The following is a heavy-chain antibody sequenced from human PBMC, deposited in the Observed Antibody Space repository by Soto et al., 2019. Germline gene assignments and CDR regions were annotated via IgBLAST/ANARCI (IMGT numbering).Heavy chain of an antibody. V-gene: IGHV3-23*01. CDR3: AKVPVSSMSPSFFDY. CDR1: GFTFSSYA. D-gene: IGHD2-8*01. J-gene: IGHJ4*02. CDR2: VSGSGGSA. Sequence: GRSLRLSCAVSGFTFSSYAMNWVRQAPGKGLEWVSGVSGSGGSADYADSVKGRFTISRDNSKNTLYLQMNSLRAEDTAVYFCAKVPVSSMSPSFFDYWGQGTLVTVSS.